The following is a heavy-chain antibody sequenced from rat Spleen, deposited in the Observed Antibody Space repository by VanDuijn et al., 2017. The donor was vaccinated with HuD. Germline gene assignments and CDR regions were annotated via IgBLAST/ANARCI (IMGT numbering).Heavy chain of an antibody. CDR1: GFTFSNYG. J-gene: IGHJ1*01. CDR2: ISYDGSST. D-gene: IGHD1-1*01. Sequence: EVQLVESGGGLVQPGRSLKLSCAASGFTFSNYGMAWVRQAPTKGLEWVATISYDGSSTYYRDSVKGRFTISRDNAKNTQYLQMDSLRSEDTATYYCARQFITTVPLYWYFDFWGPGTMVTVSS. CDR3: ARQFITTVPLYWYFDF. V-gene: IGHV5-29*01.